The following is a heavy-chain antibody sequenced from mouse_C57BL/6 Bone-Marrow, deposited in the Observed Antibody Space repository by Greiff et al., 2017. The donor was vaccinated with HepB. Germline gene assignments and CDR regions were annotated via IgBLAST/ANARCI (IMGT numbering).Heavy chain of an antibody. CDR3: ARPLTGTDYFDY. V-gene: IGHV1-64*01. D-gene: IGHD4-1*01. CDR2: IHPNSGST. J-gene: IGHJ2*01. Sequence: QVQLQQSGAELVKPGASVKLSCKASGYTFTSYWMHWVKQRPGQGLEWIGMIHPNSGSTNYNEKFKSKATLTVDKSSSTAYMQLSSLTSEDSAVYYCARPLTGTDYFDYWGQGTTLTVSS. CDR1: GYTFTSYW.